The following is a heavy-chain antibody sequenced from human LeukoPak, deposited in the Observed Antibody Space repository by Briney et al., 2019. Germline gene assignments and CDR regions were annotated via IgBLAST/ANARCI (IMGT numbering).Heavy chain of an antibody. Sequence: SETLSLTCTVSGGYISSSSYYWGWIRQPPGNGLEWIGSIFYSGSTYYNPSLKSRVTISVDTSKNQFSLKLSSVTAADTAVYYCANRRGTQVLGNNIDIWGQGTLVTVSS. CDR2: IFYSGST. J-gene: IGHJ3*02. D-gene: IGHD1-1*01. CDR1: GGYISSSSYY. CDR3: ANRRGTQVLGNNIDI. V-gene: IGHV4-39*01.